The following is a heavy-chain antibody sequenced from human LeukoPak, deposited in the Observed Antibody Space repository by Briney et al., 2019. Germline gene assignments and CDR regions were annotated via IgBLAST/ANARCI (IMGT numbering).Heavy chain of an antibody. CDR2: INPSSGGT. V-gene: IGHV1-2*02. Sequence: ASVKVSCKTSGYTFSDYYLHWVRQAPGQGLEWMGWINPSSGGTKYVQRFQGRVTMTRDTSISTGYMELSRLRSDDTAVYYCARPIRGSYVEDAFDMWGQGTMVTVSA. D-gene: IGHD1-26*01. CDR1: GYTFSDYY. CDR3: ARPIRGSYVEDAFDM. J-gene: IGHJ3*02.